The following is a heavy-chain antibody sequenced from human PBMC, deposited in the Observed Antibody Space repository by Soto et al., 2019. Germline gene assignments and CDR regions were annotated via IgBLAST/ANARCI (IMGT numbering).Heavy chain of an antibody. J-gene: IGHJ5*02. CDR3: ARGVPIRFHWFAP. CDR2: INSDGSST. D-gene: IGHD3-3*01. V-gene: IGHV3-74*01. CDR1: GFTFSSYW. Sequence: PGGSLRLSCAASGFTFSSYWMHWVRQAPGKGLVWVSRINSDGSSTSYADSVKGRFTISRDNAKNTLYLQMNSLRAEDTAVYYCARGVPIRFHWFAPWGQGTLVTVSS.